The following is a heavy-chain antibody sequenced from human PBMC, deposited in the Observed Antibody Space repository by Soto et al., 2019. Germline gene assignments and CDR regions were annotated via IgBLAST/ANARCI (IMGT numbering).Heavy chain of an antibody. Sequence: QLVQSGAEVNRPGSSVKVSCKASGGDFLSYTISWVRQVPGQGPEWMGTIIPILDVAKNAQKFQGRVAITADKATSTVYMELRSLRSDDTAVYYCAQMWFGELWHGMDVWSQGTTITVSS. CDR2: IIPILDVA. CDR3: AQMWFGELWHGMDV. D-gene: IGHD3-10*01. CDR1: GGDFLSYT. J-gene: IGHJ6*02. V-gene: IGHV1-69*02.